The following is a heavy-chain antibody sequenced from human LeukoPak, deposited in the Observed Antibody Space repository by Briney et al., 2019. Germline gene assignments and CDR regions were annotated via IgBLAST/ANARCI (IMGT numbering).Heavy chain of an antibody. Sequence: GGSLRLSCAASGFNLSDYYMTWIRQTPGKGLEWVSYISRSDSTIYYADSVKGRFTISGDNSKNILYLQMNSLTAEDTAVYWCAKDPINWGSIYFDCWGQGTLVTVSS. CDR3: AKDPINWGSIYFDC. D-gene: IGHD7-27*01. V-gene: IGHV3-11*01. CDR1: GFNLSDYY. CDR2: ISRSDSTI. J-gene: IGHJ4*02.